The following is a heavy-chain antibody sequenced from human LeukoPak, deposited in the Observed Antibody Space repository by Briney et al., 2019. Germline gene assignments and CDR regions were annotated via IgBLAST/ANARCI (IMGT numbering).Heavy chain of an antibody. Sequence: SETLTLTCTVSGGSISCYYWSWIRQPPGKGLEWIGYIYYSGSTNYNPSLKSRVTISVDTSKNQFSLKLSSVTAADTAVYYCARVYSYGSENAFDIWGQGTMVTVSS. V-gene: IGHV4-59*01. CDR3: ARVYSYGSENAFDI. D-gene: IGHD5-18*01. CDR1: GGSISCYY. J-gene: IGHJ3*02. CDR2: IYYSGST.